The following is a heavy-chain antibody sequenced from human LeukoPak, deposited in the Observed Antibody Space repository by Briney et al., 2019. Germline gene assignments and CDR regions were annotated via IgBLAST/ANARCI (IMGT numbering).Heavy chain of an antibody. CDR2: ISGSSSST. D-gene: IGHD2-2*01. V-gene: IGHV3-23*01. Sequence: PGGSLRLSCAGSGFTFSSYAMRWVRLAPGKGLECVSGISGSSSSTYYADSVKGRFTISRDNSKNTLYLQMSSLRAEDTALYYCAKGKVPADLPKYYFDQWGQGTLVTVSS. CDR3: AKGKVPADLPKYYFDQ. J-gene: IGHJ4*02. CDR1: GFTFSSYA.